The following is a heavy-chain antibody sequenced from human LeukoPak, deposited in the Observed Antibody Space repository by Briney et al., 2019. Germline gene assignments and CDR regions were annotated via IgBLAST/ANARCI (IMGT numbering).Heavy chain of an antibody. CDR3: ARAPKRGYSYGYASDAFDI. V-gene: IGHV7-4-1*02. J-gene: IGHJ3*02. D-gene: IGHD5-18*01. CDR1: GYTFTSYA. CDR2: INTNTGNP. Sequence: ASVKVSCKASGYTFTSYAMNWVRQAPGQGLEWMGWINTNTGNPTYAQGFTGRFVFSLDTSVNTAYLQISSLKAEDTAVYYCARAPKRGYSYGYASDAFDIWGQGTMVTVSS.